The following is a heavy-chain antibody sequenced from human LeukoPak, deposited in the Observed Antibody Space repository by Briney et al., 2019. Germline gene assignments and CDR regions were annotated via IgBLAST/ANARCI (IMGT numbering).Heavy chain of an antibody. J-gene: IGHJ4*02. CDR1: GYTFINYG. Sequence: ASVKVSRKASGYTFINYGITWVRQAPGQGLEWMGWISPYNGNTKYLQKLQGRVTMTTDTSTSTAYMEVRSLRSDDTAVYYCAREESIGSYQFLHDYWGQGTLVTVSS. D-gene: IGHD1-26*01. CDR3: AREESIGSYQFLHDY. CDR2: ISPYNGNT. V-gene: IGHV1-18*01.